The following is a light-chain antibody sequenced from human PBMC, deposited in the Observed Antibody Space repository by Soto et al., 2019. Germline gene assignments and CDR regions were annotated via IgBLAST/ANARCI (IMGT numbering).Light chain of an antibody. CDR2: KAS. CDR1: QSISNW. J-gene: IGKJ1*01. V-gene: IGKV1-5*03. CDR3: QQYNSYSGT. Sequence: DIQMTQSPSTLSASVGDRVTITCRASQSISNWLAWFQQQPGKAPKLLIYKASNLESGVPSRFSGSGSGTEFTLTISSLQPDDFATYYCQQYNSYSGTFGQGTKMEIK.